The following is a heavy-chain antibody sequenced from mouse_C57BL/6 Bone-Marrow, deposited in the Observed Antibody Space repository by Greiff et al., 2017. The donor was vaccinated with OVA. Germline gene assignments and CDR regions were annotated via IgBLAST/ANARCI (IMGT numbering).Heavy chain of an antibody. CDR3: ARVGEITTVPYWYFDV. J-gene: IGHJ1*03. V-gene: IGHV5-4*01. CDR1: GFTFSSYA. CDR2: ISDGGSYT. D-gene: IGHD2-4*01. Sequence: DVHLVESGGGLVKPGGSLKLSCAASGFTFSSYAMSWVRQTPEKRLEWVATISDGGSYTYYPDNVKGRFTISRDNAKNNLYLQMSHLKSEDTAMYYCARVGEITTVPYWYFDVWGTGTTVTVSS.